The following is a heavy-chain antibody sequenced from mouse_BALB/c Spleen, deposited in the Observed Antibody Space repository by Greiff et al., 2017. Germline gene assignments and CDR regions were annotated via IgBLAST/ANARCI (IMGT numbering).Heavy chain of an antibody. CDR2: IRSKSNNYAT. CDR3: VRPNDGYFAWFAY. D-gene: IGHD2-3*01. CDR1: GFTFNTYA. J-gene: IGHJ3*01. Sequence: EVMLVESGGGLVQPKGSLKLSCAASGFTFNTYAMNWVRQAPGKGLEWVARIRSKSNNYATYYADSVKDRFTISRDDSQSMLYLQMNNLKTEDTAMYYCVRPNDGYFAWFAYWGQGTLVTVSA. V-gene: IGHV10-1*02.